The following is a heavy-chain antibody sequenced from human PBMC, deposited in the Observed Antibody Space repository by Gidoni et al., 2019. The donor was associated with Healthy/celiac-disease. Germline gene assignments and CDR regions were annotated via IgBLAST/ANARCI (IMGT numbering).Heavy chain of an antibody. D-gene: IGHD6-13*01. CDR3: ARRGSSWFLDNWFDP. Sequence: QVQLQQWGAGLLKPSETLSLTCAVYGGSFSGYYWSWIRQPPGKGLELIGAINHSGSTNYNPSRKSRVTISVDTSKNQFSLKLSSVTAADTAVYYCARRGSSWFLDNWFDPWGQGTLVTVSS. CDR2: INHSGST. V-gene: IGHV4-34*01. J-gene: IGHJ5*02. CDR1: GGSFSGYY.